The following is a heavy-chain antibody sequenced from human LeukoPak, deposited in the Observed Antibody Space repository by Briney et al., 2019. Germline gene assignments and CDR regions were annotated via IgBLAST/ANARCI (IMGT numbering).Heavy chain of an antibody. D-gene: IGHD3-16*01. J-gene: IGHJ4*02. V-gene: IGHV4-34*01. Sequence: PSETLSLTCAVYGGSLSGYYWSWIRQPPGKGLEWIGEINHSGSTNYNPSLKSRVTISVDTSKNQFSLKLSSVTAADTAVYYCARGGMITFGGVMIFGGQGTLVTVSS. CDR3: ARGGMITFGGVMIF. CDR1: GGSLSGYY. CDR2: INHSGST.